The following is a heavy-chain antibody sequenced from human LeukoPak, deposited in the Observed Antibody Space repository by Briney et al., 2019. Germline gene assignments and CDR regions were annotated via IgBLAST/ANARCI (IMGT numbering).Heavy chain of an antibody. CDR1: GGSISSYY. J-gene: IGHJ4*02. CDR2: IYYSGST. CDR3: ARDRGLRSFDY. D-gene: IGHD5-12*01. V-gene: IGHV4-59*01. Sequence: PSETLSLTCTVSGGSISSYYWSWIRQPPRKGLEWIGYIYYSGSTNYNPSLKSRVTISVDTSKNQFSLKLNSVTAADTAVYYCARDRGLRSFDYWGQGTLVTVSS.